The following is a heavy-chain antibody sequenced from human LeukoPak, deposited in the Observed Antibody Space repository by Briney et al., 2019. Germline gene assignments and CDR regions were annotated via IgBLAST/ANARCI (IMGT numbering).Heavy chain of an antibody. J-gene: IGHJ6*04. CDR3: ASETSGYYYYGMDV. CDR1: GFTVSSNY. Sequence: GGYLRLSCAASGFTVSSNYMSWVRQAPGKGLEWVSVIYSGGSTYYADSVKGRFTISRDNSKNTLYLQMNSLRAEDTAVYYCASETSGYYYYGMDVWGKGTTVTVSS. V-gene: IGHV3-53*01. CDR2: IYSGGST.